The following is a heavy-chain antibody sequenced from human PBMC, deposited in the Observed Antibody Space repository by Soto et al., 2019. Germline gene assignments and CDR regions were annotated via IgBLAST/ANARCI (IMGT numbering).Heavy chain of an antibody. CDR1: GFAFSTYA. Sequence: EVQLLESGGGLVQPGGSLRLSCAASGFAFSTYAMSWVRQAPGKGLEWVSVISASGGGTYYADSVKGRFTISRDNSKDTLYLQINSLSAADTAVYYCAKGSSSSRSGWFDPWGQGTLVTVSS. CDR2: ISASGGGT. D-gene: IGHD6-6*01. V-gene: IGHV3-23*01. CDR3: AKGSSSSRSGWFDP. J-gene: IGHJ5*02.